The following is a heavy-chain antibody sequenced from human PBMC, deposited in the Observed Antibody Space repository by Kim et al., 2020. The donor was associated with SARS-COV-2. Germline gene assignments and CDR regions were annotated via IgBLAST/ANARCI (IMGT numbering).Heavy chain of an antibody. J-gene: IGHJ4*02. CDR1: GFTFSSYW. D-gene: IGHD5-18*01. CDR3: ARDIPWGDSGYSLFDY. V-gene: IGHV3-7*03. CDR2: IKQDGSEK. Sequence: GGSLRLSCAASGFTFSSYWMSWVRQAPGKGLEWVANIKQDGSEKYYVDSVKGRFTISRDNAKNSLYLQMNSLRAEDTAVYYCARDIPWGDSGYSLFDYWGQGTLVTVSS.